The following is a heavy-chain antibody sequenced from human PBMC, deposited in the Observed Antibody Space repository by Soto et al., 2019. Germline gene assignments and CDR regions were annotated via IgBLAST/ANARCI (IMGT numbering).Heavy chain of an antibody. V-gene: IGHV1-18*01. CDR3: ARGGGAYDL. CDR1: GYIVTSFG. J-gene: IGHJ3*01. Sequence: QVQLVQSGAEVKKPGATVKVSCKASGYIVTSFGINWVRQAPGQGLEWMGCISEYGDSNYSEKLQDRVSLTTDTYTTTAYMELRGLGSDETGLDYCARGGGAYDLWGQGTKITVSS. CDR2: ISEYGDS.